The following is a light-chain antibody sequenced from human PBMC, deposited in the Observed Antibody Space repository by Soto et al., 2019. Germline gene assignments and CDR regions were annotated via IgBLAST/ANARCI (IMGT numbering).Light chain of an antibody. CDR2: GAS. CDR1: QSVSSN. CDR3: QQYNNWPPRAT. Sequence: EIVMTQSPAALSVSPGERATLSCRASQSVSSNLAWYQQKPGQAPRLLIYGASTRATGIPARFSGSGSGTEFTLTISSLQSEDLAVYYCQQYNNWPPRATFGPGTKVDI. J-gene: IGKJ3*01. V-gene: IGKV3-15*01.